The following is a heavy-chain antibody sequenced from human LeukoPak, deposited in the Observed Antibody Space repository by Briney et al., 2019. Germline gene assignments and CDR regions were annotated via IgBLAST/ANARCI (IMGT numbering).Heavy chain of an antibody. CDR1: GFTFSSYE. V-gene: IGHV3-30*04. J-gene: IGHJ6*03. D-gene: IGHD6-19*01. Sequence: GGSLRLSCAASGFTFSSYEMNWVRQAPGKGLEWVAVISYDGSNKYYADSVKGRFTISRDSSKNTLYLQMNSLRAEDTAVYYCARDQGSGWQYTYYYYYYMDVWGKGTTVTVSS. CDR3: ARDQGSGWQYTYYYYYYMDV. CDR2: ISYDGSNK.